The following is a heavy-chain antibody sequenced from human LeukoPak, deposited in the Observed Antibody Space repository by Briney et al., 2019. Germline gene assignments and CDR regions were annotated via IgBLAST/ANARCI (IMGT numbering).Heavy chain of an antibody. V-gene: IGHV1-58*02. CDR2: IVVGSGNT. J-gene: IGHJ4*02. CDR1: GFTFTSSA. Sequence: SVKVSCKASGFTFTSSAMQWVRQARGQRLEWIGWIVVGSGNTNYAQKFQERVTITRDMSTSTAYMELSSLRSEDTAVYYCAAVTYDSSGYYHRMDYWGQGTLVTVSS. D-gene: IGHD3-22*01. CDR3: AAVTYDSSGYYHRMDY.